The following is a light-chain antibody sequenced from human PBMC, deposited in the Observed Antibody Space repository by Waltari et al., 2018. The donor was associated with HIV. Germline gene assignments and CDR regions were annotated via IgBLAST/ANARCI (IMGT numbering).Light chain of an antibody. CDR3: CSYAGTSTFV. CDR2: DVT. Sequence: QSALTQPASVSGSPGQSITISCTGTSSAVGGYDYVSWYRQYPGKAPKLMIYDVTQRPAGISNRFSGSKSGNTASLTISGLQAEDEADYYCCSYAGTSTFVFGGGTKLTVL. CDR1: SSAVGGYDY. J-gene: IGLJ2*01. V-gene: IGLV2-23*02.